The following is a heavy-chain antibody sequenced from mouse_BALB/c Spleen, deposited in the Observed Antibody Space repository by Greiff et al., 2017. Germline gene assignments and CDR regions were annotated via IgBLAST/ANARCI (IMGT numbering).Heavy chain of an antibody. V-gene: IGHV5-6-5*01. J-gene: IGHJ1*01. CDR2: ISSGGST. D-gene: IGHD1-1*01. CDR1: GFTFSSYT. CDR3: ARGATTVVDWYFDV. Sequence: EVMLVESGGGLVQPGGSLKLSCAASGFTFSSYTMSWVRQTPEKRLEWVAYISSGGSTYYPDSVKGRFTISRDNARNILYLQMSSLRSEDTAMYYCARGATTVVDWYFDVWGAGTTVTVSS.